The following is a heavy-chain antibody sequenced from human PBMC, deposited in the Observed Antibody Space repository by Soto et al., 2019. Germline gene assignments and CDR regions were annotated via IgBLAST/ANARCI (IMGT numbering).Heavy chain of an antibody. V-gene: IGHV4-31*03. Sequence: QVQLQESGPGLVKPSQTLSLTCTVSGGSISSGGYYWSWIRQHPGKGLEWIGYIYYSGSTYYNPSLKSRVTISVDTSKNQFSLKLSSVTAADTAVYYCARERSTVTTSFWFDPWGQGTLVTVSS. CDR3: ARERSTVTTSFWFDP. J-gene: IGHJ5*02. CDR1: GGSISSGGYY. D-gene: IGHD4-17*01. CDR2: IYYSGST.